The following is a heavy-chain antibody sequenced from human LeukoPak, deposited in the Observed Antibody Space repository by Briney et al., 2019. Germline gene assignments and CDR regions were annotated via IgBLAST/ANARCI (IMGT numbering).Heavy chain of an antibody. CDR2: IKGDGSRT. D-gene: IGHD3-10*01. Sequence: PGGSLRLSCAASGFSFSTYWMHWVRQAPGKGLVWVARIKGDGSRTSYADSVKGRFTISRDNAKNTLYLQMNSLRAEDTAVYYCVKDRTGTYTLDYWGQGTLVTVSS. CDR3: VKDRTGTYTLDY. CDR1: GFSFSTYW. V-gene: IGHV3-74*01. J-gene: IGHJ4*02.